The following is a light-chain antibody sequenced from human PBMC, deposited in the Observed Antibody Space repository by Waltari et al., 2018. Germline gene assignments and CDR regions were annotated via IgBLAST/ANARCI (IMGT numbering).Light chain of an antibody. J-gene: IGKJ2*01. Sequence: IVMTQSPATLSLSPGEGATLSCKASQILSSNLAWYQQKPGQLPRLLIYGASTRATGIPARFSGSGSGTEFTLTISSLQAEDFAVYYCQQYDKWLMYTFGQGTKVEVK. V-gene: IGKV3-15*01. CDR3: QQYDKWLMYT. CDR1: QILSSN. CDR2: GAS.